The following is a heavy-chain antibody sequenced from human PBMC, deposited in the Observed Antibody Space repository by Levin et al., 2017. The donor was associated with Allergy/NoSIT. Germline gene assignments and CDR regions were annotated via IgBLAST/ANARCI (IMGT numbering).Heavy chain of an antibody. D-gene: IGHD3-10*01. CDR1: GFTFSSYS. Sequence: AGGSLRLSCAASGFTFSSYSMNWVRQAPGKGLEWVSSISSSSSYIYYADSVKGRFTISRDNAKNSLYLQMNSLRAEDTAVYYCARGAVQGVIIGDAFDIWGQGTMVTVSS. CDR3: ARGAVQGVIIGDAFDI. CDR2: ISSSSSYI. V-gene: IGHV3-21*01. J-gene: IGHJ3*02.